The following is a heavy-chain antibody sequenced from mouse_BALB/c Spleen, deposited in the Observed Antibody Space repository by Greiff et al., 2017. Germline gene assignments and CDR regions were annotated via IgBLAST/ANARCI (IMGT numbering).Heavy chain of an antibody. J-gene: IGHJ3*01. V-gene: IGHV5-17*02. Sequence: EVKLVESGGGLVQPGGSRTLSCAASGFTFSSFGMHWVRQAPEKGLEWVAYISSGSSTIYYADTVKGRFTISRDNPKNTLFLQMTSLRSEDTAMYYCARLTPFAYWGQGTLVTVSA. CDR3: ARLTPFAY. CDR1: GFTFSSFG. CDR2: ISSGSSTI.